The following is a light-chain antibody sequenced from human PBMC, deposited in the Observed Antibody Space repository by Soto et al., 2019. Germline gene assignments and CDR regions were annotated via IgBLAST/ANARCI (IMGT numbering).Light chain of an antibody. CDR2: DAS. CDR1: QSVSSY. V-gene: IGKV3-11*01. J-gene: IGKJ5*01. Sequence: EIVLTQSPATLSLSPGERATLSCRSSQSVSSYLAWYQQKPGQAPRLLIYDASNRATGIPARFSGSGSGTDFTRTISSLEPEEFAVYYCQQRSNWPPSITFGQGTRLEIK. CDR3: QQRSNWPPSIT.